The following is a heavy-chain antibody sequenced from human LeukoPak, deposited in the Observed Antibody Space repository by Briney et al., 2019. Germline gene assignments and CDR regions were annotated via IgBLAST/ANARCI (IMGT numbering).Heavy chain of an antibody. CDR2: IYYSGST. D-gene: IGHD5/OR15-5a*01. V-gene: IGHV4-30-4*08. CDR1: GGSISSDDYY. Sequence: SETLSLTCTVSGGSISSDDYYWGWIRQPPGKGLECIGFIYYSGSTYYKPSLKSRVTISMDTSKNQFSLRLSSVTAAGTAVYYCARCPPPGWFDPWGQGTLVTVSS. J-gene: IGHJ5*02. CDR3: ARCPPPGWFDP.